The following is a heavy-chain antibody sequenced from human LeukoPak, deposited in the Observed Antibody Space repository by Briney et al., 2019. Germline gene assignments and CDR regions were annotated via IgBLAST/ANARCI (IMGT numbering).Heavy chain of an antibody. CDR3: ARNLAAAGTDY. CDR1: GFTFSNYA. Sequence: PGGSLRLSCAASGFTFSNYAMSWVRQAPGKGLERVSGISGSGVSTNYADSVKGRFTISRDNSKGTLYLQMNSLRAKDTAVYYCARNLAAAGTDYWGQGTLVTVSS. V-gene: IGHV3-23*01. CDR2: ISGSGVST. D-gene: IGHD6-13*01. J-gene: IGHJ4*02.